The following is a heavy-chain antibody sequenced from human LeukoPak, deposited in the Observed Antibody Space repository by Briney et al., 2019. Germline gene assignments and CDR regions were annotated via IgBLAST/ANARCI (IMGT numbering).Heavy chain of an antibody. D-gene: IGHD2-8*01. CDR2: ISSSSSYI. V-gene: IGHV3-21*01. Sequence: GGSLRLSCAASGFTFNSYTMNWVRQAPGKGLEWVSSISSSSSYIYYADSVKGRFTISRDNAKNSLYLQMNSLRAEDTAVYYCSRVRNGNFDYWSQGTLVTVSS. J-gene: IGHJ4*02. CDR1: GFTFNSYT. CDR3: SRVRNGNFDY.